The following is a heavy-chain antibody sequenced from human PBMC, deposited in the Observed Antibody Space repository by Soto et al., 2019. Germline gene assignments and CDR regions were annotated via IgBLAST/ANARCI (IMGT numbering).Heavy chain of an antibody. J-gene: IGHJ4*02. CDR1: GFTFSDYG. CDR2: MSYAGTYK. Sequence: QVQLVESGGGVVQPGRSLRLSCAVSGFTFSDYGMHWVRQAPGKGLEWVAVMSYAGTYKYYADSVKGRFTISRDLSGNTLFLQMNSPRLEDTAVYFCAKEMYPRTVLDSSSPWGDYWGQGTLVTVSS. D-gene: IGHD6-6*01. CDR3: AKEMYPRTVLDSSSPWGDY. V-gene: IGHV3-30*18.